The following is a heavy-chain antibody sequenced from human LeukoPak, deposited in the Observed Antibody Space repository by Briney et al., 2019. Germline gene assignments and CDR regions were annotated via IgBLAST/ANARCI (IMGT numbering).Heavy chain of an antibody. D-gene: IGHD3-22*01. V-gene: IGHV4-34*01. Sequence: SETLSLTCAVYGGSFSGYYWSWIRQPPGKGLEWIGEINHSGSTNYNPSLKSRVTISVDTSKNQFSLKLSSVTAADTAVYYCARDLPYYYDSSAHPPDYWGQGTLVTVSS. CDR1: GGSFSGYY. CDR2: INHSGST. J-gene: IGHJ4*02. CDR3: ARDLPYYYDSSAHPPDY.